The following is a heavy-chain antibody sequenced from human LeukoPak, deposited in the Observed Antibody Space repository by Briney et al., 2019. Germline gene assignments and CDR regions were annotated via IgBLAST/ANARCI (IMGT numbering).Heavy chain of an antibody. CDR1: GFTFSSYA. V-gene: IGHV3-30-3*01. D-gene: IGHD6-13*01. Sequence: GGSLRLSCAASGFTFSSYAMHWVRQAPGKGLEWVAVISYDGSNKYYADSVKGRFTISRDNSKNTLYLQMNSLRAEDTAVYYCARDPHPYIAAAVGCDIWGQGTMVTVSS. CDR2: ISYDGSNK. CDR3: ARDPHPYIAAAVGCDI. J-gene: IGHJ3*02.